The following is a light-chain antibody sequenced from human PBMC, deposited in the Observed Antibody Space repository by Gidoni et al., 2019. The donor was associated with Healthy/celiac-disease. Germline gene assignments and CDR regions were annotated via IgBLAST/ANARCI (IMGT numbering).Light chain of an antibody. V-gene: IGKV3-20*01. J-gene: IGKJ2*01. CDR1: QSVSSSY. CDR2: GAS. CDR3: QQYGSSPSYT. Sequence: EIVLTQSPGTLSLSPGDRATLSCRASQSVSSSYLAWYQQKPGQAPSLLIYGASSRATGIPDRFSGSGSGTDFTLTISRLEPEDFAVYYCQQYGSSPSYTFGQGTKLEIK.